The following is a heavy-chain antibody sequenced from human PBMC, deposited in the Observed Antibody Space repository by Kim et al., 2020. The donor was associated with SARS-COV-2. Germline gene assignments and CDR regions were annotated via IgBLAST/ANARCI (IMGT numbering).Heavy chain of an antibody. V-gene: IGHV3-74*01. CDR2: DASGT. J-gene: IGHJ4*02. CDR3: ASLTINY. Sequence: DASGTNYADSVKGRFTISRDNAKNTLYLQMNSLRAEDTAVYYCASLTINYWGQGTLVSVSS. D-gene: IGHD5-12*01.